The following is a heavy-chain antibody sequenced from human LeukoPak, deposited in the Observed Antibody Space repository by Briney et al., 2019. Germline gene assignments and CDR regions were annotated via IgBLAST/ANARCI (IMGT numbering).Heavy chain of an antibody. CDR3: ATQYGDYPMTAFDM. V-gene: IGHV3-23*01. CDR1: GFTFSSYA. CDR2: ISGSSSST. D-gene: IGHD4-17*01. J-gene: IGHJ3*02. Sequence: GGSLRLSCAASGFTFSSYAMSWVRQAPGKGLEWVSAISGSSSSTYYADSVKGRFTISRDNSKNTLYLQMNSLRAEDTAVYYCATQYGDYPMTAFDMWGQGTMVTVSS.